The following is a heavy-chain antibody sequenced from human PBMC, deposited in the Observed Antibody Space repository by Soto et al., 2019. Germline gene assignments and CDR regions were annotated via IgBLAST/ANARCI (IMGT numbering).Heavy chain of an antibody. CDR1: GFPFTTYG. J-gene: IGHJ4*02. D-gene: IGHD3-10*01. CDR2: ISYDGSNT. V-gene: IGHV3-30*03. Sequence: ESGGGVVQPGRSLRLSCAASGFPFTTYGMHWVREGPGKGLEWVAVISYDGSNTYYADSVKGRFTISRDNSKNTLYLQMNSLSPEDTALYYCVGGQYYFDYRGQGTLVTVSS. CDR3: VGGQYYFDY.